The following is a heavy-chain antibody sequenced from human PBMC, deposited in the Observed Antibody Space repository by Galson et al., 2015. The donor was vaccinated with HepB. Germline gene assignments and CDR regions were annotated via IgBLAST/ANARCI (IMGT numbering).Heavy chain of an antibody. V-gene: IGHV1-69*13. D-gene: IGHD3-22*01. CDR3: ARLYLKRFVHDSSGPADY. Sequence: SVKVSCKASGDTFRNYAFTWVRQAPGQGLEWMGGIIPTFGTVNYAQKFQGRVTITADESTTTAYMELRSLRSEDTAVYYCARLYLKRFVHDSSGPADYWGQGTLVTVSS. J-gene: IGHJ4*02. CDR2: IIPTFGTV. CDR1: GDTFRNYA.